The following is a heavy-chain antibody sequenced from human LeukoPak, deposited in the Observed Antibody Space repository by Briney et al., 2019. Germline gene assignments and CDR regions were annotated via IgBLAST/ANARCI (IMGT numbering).Heavy chain of an antibody. J-gene: IGHJ4*02. V-gene: IGHV4-39*07. Sequence: PSETLSLTCTVSGDSISSSTYYWGWIRQPPGKGLEWIGSIYSSGSTYYNPSLKSRVTISVDTSKNQFSLKLSSVTAADTAVYYCARDFIAAAEGPASDYWGQGTLVTVSS. CDR2: IYSSGST. CDR1: GDSISSSTYY. D-gene: IGHD6-13*01. CDR3: ARDFIAAAEGPASDY.